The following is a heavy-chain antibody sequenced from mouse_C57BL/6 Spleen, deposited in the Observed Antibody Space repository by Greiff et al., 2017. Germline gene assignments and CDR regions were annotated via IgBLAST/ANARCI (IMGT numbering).Heavy chain of an antibody. V-gene: IGHV1-69*01. CDR2: IDPSDSYT. D-gene: IGHD1-1*01. J-gene: IGHJ3*01. CDR3: AVLRSFAY. Sequence: QVQLQQPGAELVMPGASVKLSCKASGYTFTSYWMHWVKQRPGQGLEWIGEIDPSDSYTNYNQKFKGKSTLTVDKSSSTAYMQLSSLTSEDSAVYYCAVLRSFAYWGQGTLVTASA. CDR1: GYTFTSYW.